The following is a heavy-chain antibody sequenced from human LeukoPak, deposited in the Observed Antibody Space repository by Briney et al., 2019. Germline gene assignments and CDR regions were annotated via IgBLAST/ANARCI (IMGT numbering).Heavy chain of an antibody. J-gene: IGHJ3*02. D-gene: IGHD3-9*01. Sequence: GASVKVSCKASGGTFSSYAISWVRQAPGQGLEWMGRIIPILGIANYAQKFQGRVTITADKSTSTAYMELSSLRSEDTAVYYCARARLRYFDWLIRNAFDIWGQGTVVTVSS. CDR3: ARARLRYFDWLIRNAFDI. V-gene: IGHV1-69*04. CDR1: GGTFSSYA. CDR2: IIPILGIA.